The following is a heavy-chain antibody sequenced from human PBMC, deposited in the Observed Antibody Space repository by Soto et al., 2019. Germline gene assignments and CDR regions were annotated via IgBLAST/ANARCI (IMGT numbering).Heavy chain of an antibody. CDR2: ISYDGSNK. V-gene: IGHV3-30-3*01. CDR3: ASGTGWWELLGSSAFDI. J-gene: IGHJ3*02. D-gene: IGHD1-26*01. CDR1: RFTFGSYA. Sequence: GGPRSLSCAASRFTFGSYAMHWVRQAPGKGLEWVAVISYDGSNKYYADSVKGRFTISRDNSKNTLYLQMNSLRAEDTAVYYCASGTGWWELLGSSAFDIWGQGTMVTVSS.